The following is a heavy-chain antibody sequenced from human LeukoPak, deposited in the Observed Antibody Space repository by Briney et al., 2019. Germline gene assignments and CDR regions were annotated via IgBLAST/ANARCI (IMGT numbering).Heavy chain of an antibody. D-gene: IGHD6-13*01. J-gene: IGHJ4*02. CDR3: ARGPAAAGLNDY. CDR1: GYTFTSYD. CDR2: MNPNSGNT. V-gene: IGHV1-8*01. Sequence: GASVKVSCKASGYTFTSYDINWVRQATGQGLEWMGWMNPNSGNTGYAQKFQGRVTMTRNTSISTAYMELGSLRSEDTAVYYCARGPAAAGLNDYWGQGTLVTVSS.